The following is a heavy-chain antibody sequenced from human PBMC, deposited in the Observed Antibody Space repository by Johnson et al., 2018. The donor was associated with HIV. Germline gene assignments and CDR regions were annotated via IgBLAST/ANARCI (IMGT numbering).Heavy chain of an antibody. CDR1: GFTFSSYA. V-gene: IGHV3-20*04. D-gene: IGHD1-26*01. Sequence: VQLVESGGGLVQPGGSLRLSCEASGFTFSSYAMHWVRQAPGKGLEWVSGINWNGGRTGYADSVKGRFTISRDNAKNSLYLQMNSLRAEDTALYYCARSTVGATTGGAFDIWGQGTMVTVSS. CDR3: ARSTVGATTGGAFDI. CDR2: INWNGGRT. J-gene: IGHJ3*02.